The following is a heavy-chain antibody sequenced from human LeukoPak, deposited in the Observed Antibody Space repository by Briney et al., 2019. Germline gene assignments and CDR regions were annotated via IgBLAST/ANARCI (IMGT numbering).Heavy chain of an antibody. CDR2: IKQDGSET. J-gene: IGHJ4*02. Sequence: GGSLRLSCAASGFIFSGYWMNWVRQAPGKGLEWVATIKQDGSETYYVGSVKGRFTISRDNANISLFLQMNSLRVEDTGVYYCARGRQEAPDFWGQGTLVTVSS. V-gene: IGHV3-7*01. CDR1: GFIFSGYW. CDR3: ARGRQEAPDF.